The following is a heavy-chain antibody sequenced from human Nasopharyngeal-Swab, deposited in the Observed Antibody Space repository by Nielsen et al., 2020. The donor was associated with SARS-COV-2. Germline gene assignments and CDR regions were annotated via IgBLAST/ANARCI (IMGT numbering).Heavy chain of an antibody. J-gene: IGHJ3*02. V-gene: IGHV3-11*01. CDR2: ISSSGSTI. Sequence: WIRQPPGKGLEWVSYISSSGSTIYYADSVKGRFTISRDNAKNSLYLQMNSLRAEDTAVYYCARDIMGDYAAFDIWGQGTMVT. CDR3: ARDIMGDYAAFDI. D-gene: IGHD3-16*01.